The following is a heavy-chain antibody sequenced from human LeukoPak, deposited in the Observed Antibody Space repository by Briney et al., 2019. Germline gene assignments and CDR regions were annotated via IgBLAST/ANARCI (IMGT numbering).Heavy chain of an antibody. Sequence: SETLSLTCTVSGGSISSGDYYWSWIRQPPGKGLEWIGYIYYSGSTYYNPFLKSRVTISVDTSKNQFSLKLSSVTAADTAVYYCASGELYYFDYWGQGTLVTVSS. J-gene: IGHJ4*02. D-gene: IGHD1-26*01. CDR1: GGSISSGDYY. CDR3: ASGELYYFDY. V-gene: IGHV4-30-4*01. CDR2: IYYSGST.